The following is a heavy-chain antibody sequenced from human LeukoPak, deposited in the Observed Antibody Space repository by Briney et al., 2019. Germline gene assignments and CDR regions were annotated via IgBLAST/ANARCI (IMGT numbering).Heavy chain of an antibody. CDR3: AKWARHYDILTGSNWFDP. J-gene: IGHJ5*02. CDR1: GFTFSSYS. Sequence: GGSLRLSCAASGFTFSSYSMNWVRQAPGKGLEWVSYISSSSSTIYYADSVKGRFTISRDNAKNSLYLQMNSLRAEDTAIYYCAKWARHYDILTGSNWFDPWGQGTLVTVSS. V-gene: IGHV3-48*01. D-gene: IGHD3-9*01. CDR2: ISSSSSTI.